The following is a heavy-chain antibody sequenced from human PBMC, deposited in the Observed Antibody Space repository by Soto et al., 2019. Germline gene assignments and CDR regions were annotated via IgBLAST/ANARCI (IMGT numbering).Heavy chain of an antibody. V-gene: IGHV4-34*01. CDR1: GGSFSGYY. J-gene: IGHJ6*02. D-gene: IGHD6-13*01. Sequence: SETLSLTCAVYGGSFSGYYWSWIRQPPGKGLEWIGEINHSGSTNYNPSLKSRVTISVETSKNQFSLKLSSVTAADTAVSYCASGPYSRFSRNYYYYGMEVWGQGTTVT. CDR2: INHSGST. CDR3: ASGPYSRFSRNYYYYGMEV.